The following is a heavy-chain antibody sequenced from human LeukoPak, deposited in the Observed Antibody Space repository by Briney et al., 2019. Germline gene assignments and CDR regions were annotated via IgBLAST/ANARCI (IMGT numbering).Heavy chain of an antibody. Sequence: ASVKVSCKASGYTFTGYYMHWVRQAPGQGLEWMGWINPNSGGTNYAQKFQGWVTMTRDTSISTAYMELNSLRAEDTAVYYCAKAMVREYYYYYGMDVWGQGTTVTVSS. CDR3: AKAMVREYYYYYGMDV. D-gene: IGHD3-10*01. V-gene: IGHV1-2*04. CDR1: GYTFTGYY. CDR2: INPNSGGT. J-gene: IGHJ6*02.